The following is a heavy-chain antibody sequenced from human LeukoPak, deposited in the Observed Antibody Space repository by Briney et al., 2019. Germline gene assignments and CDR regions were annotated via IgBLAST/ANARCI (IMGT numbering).Heavy chain of an antibody. CDR2: IIPILGIA. CDR3: ARDPGDYYDSSGYYYYYYGMDV. J-gene: IGHJ6*02. V-gene: IGHV1-69*04. D-gene: IGHD3-22*01. CDR1: GGTFSSYA. Sequence: SVKVSCKASGGTFSSYAISWVRQAPGQGLEWMGRIIPILGIANYAQKFQGRVTITADKSTSTAYMELSSLRSEDTAVYYCARDPGDYYDSSGYYYYYYGMDVWGQGTTVTVSS.